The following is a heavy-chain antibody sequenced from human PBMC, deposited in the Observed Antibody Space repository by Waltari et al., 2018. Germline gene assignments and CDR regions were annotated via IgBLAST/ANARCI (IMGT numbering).Heavy chain of an antibody. D-gene: IGHD4-17*01. CDR1: GFHFRRHE. V-gene: IGHV3-48*03. CDR3: ARYGDYERGLDGFDI. Sequence: LLVESGGGLVQPGRGVRLACAVYGFHFRRHEMNWVRQAPGKGLGWVSYISSIGSTIYYADSVKGRITISRDNAKNALYLQMNSLRAEDTAVYYCARYGDYERGLDGFDIWGQGTMVTVSS. J-gene: IGHJ3*02. CDR2: ISSIGSTI.